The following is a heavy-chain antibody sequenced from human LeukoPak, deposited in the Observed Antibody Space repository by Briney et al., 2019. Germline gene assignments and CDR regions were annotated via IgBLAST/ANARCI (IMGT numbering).Heavy chain of an antibody. CDR2: INTSGGST. V-gene: IGHV1-46*01. CDR1: GYTFTSYY. J-gene: IGHJ3*02. Sequence: ASVKVSCKASGYTFTSYYMHWVRQAPAQGLEWMGIINTSGGSTSYAQKFQGRVTMTEDTSTDTAYMELRSLRSEDTAVYYCATAFMIVPVLDIWGQGTMVTVSS. D-gene: IGHD3-22*01. CDR3: ATAFMIVPVLDI.